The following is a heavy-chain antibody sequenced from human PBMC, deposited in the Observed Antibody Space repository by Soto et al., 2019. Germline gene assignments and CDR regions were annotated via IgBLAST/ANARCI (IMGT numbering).Heavy chain of an antibody. D-gene: IGHD2-2*01. Sequence: QVQLVQSGAEVKKPGASVKVSCKASGYTFTSYGISWVRQAPGQGLEWMGWISAYNGNTNYAQKPQGRVTMTTDTSXXTAYMELRSLRSDDTAVYYCARVLGYQLPHNWFDPWGQGTLVTVSS. CDR2: ISAYNGNT. J-gene: IGHJ5*02. CDR1: GYTFTSYG. V-gene: IGHV1-18*01. CDR3: ARVLGYQLPHNWFDP.